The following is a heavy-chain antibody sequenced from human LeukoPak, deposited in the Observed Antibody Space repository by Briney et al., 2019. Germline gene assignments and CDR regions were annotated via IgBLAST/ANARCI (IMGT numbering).Heavy chain of an antibody. CDR2: INPKSGGT. V-gene: IGHV1-2*02. D-gene: IGHD1-1*01. J-gene: IGHJ3*02. CDR1: GYTFTGYY. Sequence: ASVKVSCKASGYTFTGYYMHWVRQAPGQGLEWMGWINPKSGGTKYAQKFQGRVTMTRDTSISTAYMELSRLSSDDTAVYYCARVRNDDAFDIWGQGTMVTVSS. CDR3: ARVRNDDAFDI.